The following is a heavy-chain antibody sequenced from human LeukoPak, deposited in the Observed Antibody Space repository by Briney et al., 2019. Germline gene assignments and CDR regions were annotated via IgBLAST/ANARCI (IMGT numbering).Heavy chain of an antibody. Sequence: PGGSLRLSCAASGFTFSSYGMHWVRQAPGKGLEWVAVISYDGSNKYYADSVKGRFTISRDNSKNTLYLQMNSLRAEDTAVYYCVVANTDAFDIWGQGTMVTVSS. D-gene: IGHD5-12*01. J-gene: IGHJ3*02. CDR1: GFTFSSYG. CDR3: VVANTDAFDI. V-gene: IGHV3-30*03. CDR2: ISYDGSNK.